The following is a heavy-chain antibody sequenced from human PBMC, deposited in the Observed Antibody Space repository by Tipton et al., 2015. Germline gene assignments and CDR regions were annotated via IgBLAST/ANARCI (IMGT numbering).Heavy chain of an antibody. D-gene: IGHD3-3*01. CDR1: GGSFSGYY. V-gene: IGHV4-34*01. CDR3: ARVRFLQYLEHWHFDL. CDR2: INHSGTT. Sequence: TLSLTCTVSGGSFSGYYWSWIRQPPGKGLEWIGEINHSGTTDYSPSLKSRVAISIDTSKNQFSLKLTSVTAADTALYYCARVRFLQYLEHWHFDLWGRGTLVTVSS. J-gene: IGHJ2*01.